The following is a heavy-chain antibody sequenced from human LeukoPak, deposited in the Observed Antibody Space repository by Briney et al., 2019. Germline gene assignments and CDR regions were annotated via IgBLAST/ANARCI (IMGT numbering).Heavy chain of an antibody. V-gene: IGHV3-21*01. Sequence: GGSLRLSCAASGFTFSSYSMNWVRQAPGKGLEWVSSISSSSSYIYYADSVKGRFTISRDNAKNSLYLQMNSLRAEDTAVYYCARDRPHTVLRFLEWSPYGMDVWGQGTTVTVSS. D-gene: IGHD3-3*01. CDR3: ARDRPHTVLRFLEWSPYGMDV. CDR2: ISSSSSYI. J-gene: IGHJ6*02. CDR1: GFTFSSYS.